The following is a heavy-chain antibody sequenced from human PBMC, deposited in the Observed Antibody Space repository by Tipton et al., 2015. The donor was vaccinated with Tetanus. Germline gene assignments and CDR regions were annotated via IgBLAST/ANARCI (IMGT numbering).Heavy chain of an antibody. J-gene: IGHJ4*02. Sequence: QSGPEVKKPGASVKVSCKASGYTFTSYGISWVRQAPGQGLEWMGWISAYNGNTNYAQKLQGRVTMTTDTSTSTAYMELRSLRSDDTAVYYCARTYYYDSSGYYPVDYWGQGTLVTVSS. D-gene: IGHD3-22*01. V-gene: IGHV1-18*01. CDR3: ARTYYYDSSGYYPVDY. CDR2: ISAYNGNT. CDR1: GYTFTSYG.